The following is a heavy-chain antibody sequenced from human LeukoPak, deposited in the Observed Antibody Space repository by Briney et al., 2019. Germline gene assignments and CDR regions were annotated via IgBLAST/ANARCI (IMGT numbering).Heavy chain of an antibody. CDR3: ARVGVGAPFHLHY. V-gene: IGHV4-59*01. CDR1: GGSFSSYY. D-gene: IGHD1-26*01. CDR2: IYYSGST. J-gene: IGHJ4*02. Sequence: SETLSLTCAVYGGSFSSYYWSWIRQPPGKGLEWIGYIYYSGSTNYNPSLKSRVTISVDTSKNQFSLKLSSVTAADTAVYYCARVGVGAPFHLHYWGQGTLVTVSS.